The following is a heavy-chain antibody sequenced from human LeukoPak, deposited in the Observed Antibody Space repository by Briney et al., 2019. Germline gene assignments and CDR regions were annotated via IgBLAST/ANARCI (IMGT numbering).Heavy chain of an antibody. CDR1: EFTFSNYG. CDR3: AKNRHDTARLPFDP. CDR2: ISGSGATT. D-gene: IGHD3-22*01. V-gene: IGHV3-23*01. Sequence: GSLRLSCAASEFTFSNYGMSGARQAPGKGLEWVSAISGSGATTNYANSVRGRFTISRDNSKNTVYLQMNSLTAEDTAIYYCAKNRHDTARLPFDPWGQGTLVTVSS. J-gene: IGHJ5*02.